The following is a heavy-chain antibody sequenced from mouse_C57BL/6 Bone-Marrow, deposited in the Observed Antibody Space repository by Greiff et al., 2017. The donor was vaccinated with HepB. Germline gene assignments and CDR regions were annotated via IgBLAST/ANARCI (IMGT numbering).Heavy chain of an antibody. D-gene: IGHD1-1*01. Sequence: QVHVKHPGAELVMPGASVKLSCKASGYTFTSYWMHWVKQRPGQGLEWIGEIDPSDSYTNYNQKFKGKSTLTVDKSSSTAYMQLSSLTSEDSAVYYWDYYGSSYGNYWGQGTTLTVSS. J-gene: IGHJ2*01. CDR2: IDPSDSYT. CDR1: GYTFTSYW. V-gene: IGHV1-69*01. CDR3: DYYGSSYGNY.